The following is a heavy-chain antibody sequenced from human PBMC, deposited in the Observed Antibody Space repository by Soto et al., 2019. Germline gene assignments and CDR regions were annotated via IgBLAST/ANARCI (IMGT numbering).Heavy chain of an antibody. D-gene: IGHD3-22*01. CDR1: GFTFSSYG. J-gene: IGHJ4*02. Sequence: PGGALRLSCVASGFTFSSYGMNWVRQAPGKGLEWVSSISSSSSYIYYADSVKGRFTISRDNAKNSLYLQMNSLRAEDTAVYYCARDLTDYYDSSGYWYRGKGTLVPVSP. V-gene: IGHV3-21*01. CDR3: ARDLTDYYDSSGYWY. CDR2: ISSSSSYI.